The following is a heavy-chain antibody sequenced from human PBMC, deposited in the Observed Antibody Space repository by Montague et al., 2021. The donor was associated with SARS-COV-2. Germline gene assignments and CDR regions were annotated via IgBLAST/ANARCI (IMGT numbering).Heavy chain of an antibody. CDR3: ARVKRGSYCGLWVPAHFDF. Sequence: SETLSLTCTVSGGSISSNYWSWIRQPPGKGLEWIGYIYYSGSTNYNPSLKSRVTISVDTSKNQFSLKLSSVTAADTAVYYCARVKRGSYCGLWVPAHFDFWGQGTLVTVSS. CDR1: GGSISSNY. J-gene: IGHJ4*02. V-gene: IGHV4-59*01. D-gene: IGHD3-10*01. CDR2: IYYSGST.